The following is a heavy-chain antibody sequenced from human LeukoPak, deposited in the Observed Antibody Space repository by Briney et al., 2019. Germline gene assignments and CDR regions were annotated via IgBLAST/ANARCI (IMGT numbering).Heavy chain of an antibody. CDR1: GGSISSYY. CDR2: IYYSGST. CDR3: AGSRDCSSTSCYVLLDY. J-gene: IGHJ4*02. Sequence: RSSETLSLTCTVSGGSISSYYWSWVRQPPGKGLEWIGYIYYSGSTNYNPSLKSRVTISVDTSKNQFSLKLSSVTAADTAVYYCAGSRDCSSTSCYVLLDYWGQGTLVTVSS. D-gene: IGHD2-2*01. V-gene: IGHV4-59*08.